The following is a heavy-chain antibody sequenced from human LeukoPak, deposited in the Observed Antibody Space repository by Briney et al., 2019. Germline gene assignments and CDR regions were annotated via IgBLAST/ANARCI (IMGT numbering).Heavy chain of an antibody. CDR3: ARGLGQHAEYFQH. CDR1: GYTFISYA. CDR2: INTNTGNP. V-gene: IGHV7-4-1*02. J-gene: IGHJ1*01. Sequence: ASVKVSCKASGYTFISYAINWVRQAPGQGLEWMGWINTNTGNPTYAQGFTGRFVFSLDTSVSTAYLLISSLKAEDTAVYYCARGLGQHAEYFQHWGQGTLVTVSS.